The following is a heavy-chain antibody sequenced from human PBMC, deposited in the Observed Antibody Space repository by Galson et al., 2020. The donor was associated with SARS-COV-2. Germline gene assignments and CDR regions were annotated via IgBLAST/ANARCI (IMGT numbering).Heavy chain of an antibody. CDR1: RFTFSRYA. CDR3: AKAAWLKDLLCPIDY. Sequence: PGGSLRLSCAASRFTFSRYAMNWVRQAPGKGLEWVSTISGSGDSTYYADSVRGRFTISRDNSKNTLYLQMTSLSAEDTAVYHCAKAAWLKDLLCPIDYWGQGTLVTVS. J-gene: IGHJ4*02. CDR2: ISGSGDST. V-gene: IGHV3-23*01. D-gene: IGHD3-10*01.